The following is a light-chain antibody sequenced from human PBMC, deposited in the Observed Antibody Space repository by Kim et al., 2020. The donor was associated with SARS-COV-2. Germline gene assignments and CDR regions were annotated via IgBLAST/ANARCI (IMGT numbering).Light chain of an antibody. J-gene: IGKJ1*01. V-gene: IGKV3-15*01. CDR1: PSVSSK. CDR3: QQYNNWPTT. Sequence: VSPGERTPLSRRASPSVSSKLAWYQQKPGQAPRLLMYGASTRATGISARFSGSGSGTQFILTIDSLQSEDVAIFYCQQYNNWPTTFGPGTKVDIK. CDR2: GAS.